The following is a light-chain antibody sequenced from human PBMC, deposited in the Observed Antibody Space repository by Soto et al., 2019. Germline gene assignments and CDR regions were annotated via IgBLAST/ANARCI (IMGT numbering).Light chain of an antibody. J-gene: IGKJ2*03. CDR3: QHLRTYPFS. V-gene: IGKV1-9*01. Sequence: DIQLTQSPSFLSASVGDRVTVSCRASQDISTSLAWFQQNAGKVPQLLVYPASTLQDGVPSRFSGSGSGTYVTLTINNLQAEDFATYYCQHLRTYPFSFGQGTKLDIK. CDR2: PAS. CDR1: QDISTS.